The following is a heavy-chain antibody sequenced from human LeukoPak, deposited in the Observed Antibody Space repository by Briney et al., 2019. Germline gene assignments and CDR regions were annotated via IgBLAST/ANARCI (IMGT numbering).Heavy chain of an antibody. Sequence: PPGGSLRLCCAASGFTFSSNAMTWVLQVLGKGLESVSTTGVSGTYYADSVKGRFTISRDNSKNTLYLQMNSLRAEDTAVYYSARCYTHGTTWFGGLDVWGQGTTVTVSS. D-gene: IGHD3-10*01. CDR2: TGVSGT. CDR3: ARCYTHGTTWFGGLDV. V-gene: IGHV3-23*01. CDR1: GFTFSSNA. J-gene: IGHJ6*02.